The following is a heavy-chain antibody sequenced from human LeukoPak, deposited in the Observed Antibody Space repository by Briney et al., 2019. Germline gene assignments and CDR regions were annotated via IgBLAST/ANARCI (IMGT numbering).Heavy chain of an antibody. Sequence: GGSLRLSCAASGFTFSSYAMSWVRQAPGKGLEWVSAISGSGGSTYYADSVEGRFTISGDNSKNSLFVQMNSLRAEDTAVYFCAKSRSGSANWALQIFDNWGQGTLVTVSS. J-gene: IGHJ4*02. CDR2: ISGSGGST. V-gene: IGHV3-23*01. CDR1: GFTFSSYA. D-gene: IGHD1-1*01. CDR3: AKSRSGSANWALQIFDN.